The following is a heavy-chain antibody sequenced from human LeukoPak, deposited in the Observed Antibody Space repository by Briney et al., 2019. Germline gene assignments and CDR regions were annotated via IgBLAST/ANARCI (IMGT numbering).Heavy chain of an antibody. Sequence: GGSLRLSCAASGFTFSSYSMNWVRQAPGKGLEWVSSISSSSSYIYYADSVKGRFTISRDNAKNSPYLQMNSLRAEDTAVYYCARKQTTVTTTVYYYMDVWGKGTTVTVSS. CDR2: ISSSSSYI. V-gene: IGHV3-21*01. CDR1: GFTFSSYS. CDR3: ARKQTTVTTTVYYYMDV. J-gene: IGHJ6*03. D-gene: IGHD4-11*01.